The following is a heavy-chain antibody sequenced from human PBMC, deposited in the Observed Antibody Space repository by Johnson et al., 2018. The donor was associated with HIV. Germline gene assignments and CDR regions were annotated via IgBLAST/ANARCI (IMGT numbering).Heavy chain of an antibody. V-gene: IGHV3-66*01. J-gene: IGHJ3*02. CDR1: GFTFSSNY. Sequence: VQLVESGGGLVQPGGSLRLSCAASGFTFSSNYMSWVRQAPGKGLEWVSVIYSGGSTYYEDSVKGRFTISRDNSKNTLYLQMNSLRAEDTAVYYCARWIQLWVAFDIWGQGTMVTVSS. D-gene: IGHD5-18*01. CDR3: ARWIQLWVAFDI. CDR2: IYSGGST.